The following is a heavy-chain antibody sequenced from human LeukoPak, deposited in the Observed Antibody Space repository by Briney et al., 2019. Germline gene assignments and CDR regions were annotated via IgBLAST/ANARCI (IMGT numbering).Heavy chain of an antibody. CDR1: GYGFTGYY. J-gene: IGHJ4*02. CDR3: ARGYSSSLPRGY. Sequence: ASVKVSCKASGYGFTGYYRHWVRQAPGQGLEWMGWINPNSGGTNYAQKFQGRVTMTRDTSISTAYMELSRLRSDDTAVYYCARGYSSSLPRGYWGQGTLVTVSS. D-gene: IGHD6-13*01. V-gene: IGHV1-2*02. CDR2: INPNSGGT.